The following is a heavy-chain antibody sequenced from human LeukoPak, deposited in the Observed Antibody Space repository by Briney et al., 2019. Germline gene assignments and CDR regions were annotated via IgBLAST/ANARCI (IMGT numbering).Heavy chain of an antibody. D-gene: IGHD3-10*01. CDR2: IKHDGSEKQDGSEK. CDR3: ARSGRGVDSFYFYMDV. V-gene: IGHV3-7*01. J-gene: IGHJ6*03. CDR1: GFTFSSYS. Sequence: GGSLRLSCAASGFTFSSYSMNWVRRAPGKGLEWVANIKHDGSEKQDGSEKNYVDSVKGRFTISRDNAKNSLYLQMNSLRAEDTAVYYCARSGRGVDSFYFYMDVWGKGTTVTVSS.